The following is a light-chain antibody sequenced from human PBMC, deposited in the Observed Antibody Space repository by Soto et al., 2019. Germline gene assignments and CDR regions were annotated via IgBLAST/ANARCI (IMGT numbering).Light chain of an antibody. CDR2: GVS. CDR1: QSVNLY. Sequence: EVVLTQSPATLSVSPGEGATLSCRASQSVNLYLAWYQQKPGQAPRVIIYGVSTRATGVPGRFSGSGSGTEFTLTISTLQSEDFVVYYCQQYNNWPIIFGQGTRLEMK. CDR3: QQYNNWPII. J-gene: IGKJ5*01. V-gene: IGKV3-15*01.